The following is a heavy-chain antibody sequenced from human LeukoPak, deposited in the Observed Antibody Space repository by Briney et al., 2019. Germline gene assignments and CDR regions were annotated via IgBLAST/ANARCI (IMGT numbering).Heavy chain of an antibody. Sequence: GGSLRLSCAASGFTFSSYAMTWVRRAPGKGLEWVSAISGSGGSTYYADSVKGRFTISRDNSKNTLYLQMNSLRAEDTAVYYCAKYCSGRTGNWFDPWGQGTLVIVSS. J-gene: IGHJ5*02. V-gene: IGHV3-23*01. CDR3: AKYCSGRTGNWFDP. CDR1: GFTFSSYA. D-gene: IGHD3-10*01. CDR2: ISGSGGST.